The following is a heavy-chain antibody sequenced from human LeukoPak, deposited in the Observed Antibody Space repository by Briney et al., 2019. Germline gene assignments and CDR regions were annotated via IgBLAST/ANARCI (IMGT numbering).Heavy chain of an antibody. CDR1: GFTFSDYY. CDR2: ISSSGSTI. Sequence: GGSLRLSCAASGFTFSDYYMSWIRQAPGKGLEWVSYISSSGSTIYYADSVKGRFTISRDNAKNSLYPQMNSLRAEDTAVYYCARDEVAAAGWYFDLWGRGTLVTVSS. V-gene: IGHV3-11*01. D-gene: IGHD6-13*01. CDR3: ARDEVAAAGWYFDL. J-gene: IGHJ2*01.